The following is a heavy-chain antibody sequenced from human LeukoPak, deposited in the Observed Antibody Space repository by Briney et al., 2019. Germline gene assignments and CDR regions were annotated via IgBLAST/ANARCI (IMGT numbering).Heavy chain of an antibody. V-gene: IGHV4-59*08. Sequence: SGTLSLNCTVSGASLSSDYWSWSRLPPGKGLEWIGSIYYSGVTNFSPSLKRRLAMSVDTSRNLFSLKLSSVTAADTAVYYCARREGSHYSVDIWGQGTTVTVSS. J-gene: IGHJ6*02. D-gene: IGHD2-21*01. CDR1: GASLSSDY. CDR2: IYYSGVT. CDR3: ARREGSHYSVDI.